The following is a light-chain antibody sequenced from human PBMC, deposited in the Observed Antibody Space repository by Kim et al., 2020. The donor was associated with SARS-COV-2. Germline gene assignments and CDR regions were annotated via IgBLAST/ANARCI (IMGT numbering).Light chain of an antibody. CDR1: QGISND. J-gene: IGKJ4*01. CDR3: QQYNSHPLT. CDR2: AAS. V-gene: IGKV1-16*01. Sequence: SASVGDRVTITWRARQGISNDVAWFQQKPGKAPKSLIYAASNLQSGVPSRFSGSGSGTDFTLTINSLQPEDFATYYCQQYNSHPLTFGGGTKLEI.